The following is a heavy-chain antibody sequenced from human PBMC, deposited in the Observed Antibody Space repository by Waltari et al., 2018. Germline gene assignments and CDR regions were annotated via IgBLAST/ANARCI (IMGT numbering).Heavy chain of an antibody. Sequence: EVQLVESGGGLVQPGGSLRLSCAASGFTFSSYSMNWVRQAPGKGLDGGSYISSSSSTIYYADAVKGRFTSSRDNAKNSLYLQMNSLRAEDTAVYYCARDGMAGGGWGQGTLVTVSS. CDR3: ARDGMAGGG. CDR2: ISSSSSTI. J-gene: IGHJ4*02. V-gene: IGHV3-48*01. D-gene: IGHD1-26*01. CDR1: GFTFSSYS.